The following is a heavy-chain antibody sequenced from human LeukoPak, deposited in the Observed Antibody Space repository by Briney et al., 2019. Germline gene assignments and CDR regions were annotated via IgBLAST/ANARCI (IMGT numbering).Heavy chain of an antibody. CDR2: IIPIFGTA. V-gene: IGHV1-69*13. D-gene: IGHD6-13*01. J-gene: IGHJ5*02. CDR3: ARDRRHIAAAEYNWFDP. CDR1: GGTFSIYA. Sequence: SVNVSCTASGGTFSIYAISWVRQAPGQGLEWMGGIIPIFGTANYAQKFQGRVTITADESTSTAYMELSSLGSEDTAVYYCARDRRHIAAAEYNWFDPWGQGALVTVSS.